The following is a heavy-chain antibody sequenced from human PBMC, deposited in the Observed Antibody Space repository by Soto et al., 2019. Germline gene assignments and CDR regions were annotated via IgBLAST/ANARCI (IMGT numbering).Heavy chain of an antibody. CDR1: GGSLRGYY. CDR3: AKGDYDTP. J-gene: IGHJ5*02. D-gene: IGHD3-22*01. Sequence: QVQLQQWGAGLLKPSETLSLICDVYGGSLRGYYWSWIRQPPGKGLEWIGQINYSGNTNYNPSLKSRVTISVDTSKNQFSLKQSSVTAADTAVYYCAKGDYDTPWGQGTLVTVSS. V-gene: IGHV4-34*01. CDR2: INYSGNT.